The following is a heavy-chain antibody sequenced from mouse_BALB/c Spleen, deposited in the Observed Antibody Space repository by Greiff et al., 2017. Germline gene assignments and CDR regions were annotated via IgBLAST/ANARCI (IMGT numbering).Heavy chain of an antibody. CDR3: ATRAYDYDAGFAY. D-gene: IGHD2-4*01. V-gene: IGHV3-8*02. Sequence: EVQVVESGPSLVKPSQTLSLTCSVTGDSITSGYWNWIRKFPGNKLEYMGYISYSGSTYYNPSLKSRISITRDTSKNQYYLQLNSVTTEDTATYYCATRAYDYDAGFAYWGQGTLVTVSA. J-gene: IGHJ3*01. CDR2: ISYSGST. CDR1: GDSITSGY.